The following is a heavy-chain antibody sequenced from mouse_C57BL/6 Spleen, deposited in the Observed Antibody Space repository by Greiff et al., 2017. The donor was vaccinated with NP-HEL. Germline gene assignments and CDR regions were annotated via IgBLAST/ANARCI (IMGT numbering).Heavy chain of an antibody. D-gene: IGHD1-1*01. J-gene: IGHJ2*01. V-gene: IGHV1-59*01. Sequence: QVHVKQSGAELVKPGASVKVSCKASGYTFTSYWMHWVKQRPGQGLEWIGVIDPSDSYTNYNQKFKGKATLTVDTSSSTAYMQLSSLTSEDSAVYYCARGDYYGSSPYYFDYWGQGTTLTVSS. CDR3: ARGDYYGSSPYYFDY. CDR1: GYTFTSYW. CDR2: IDPSDSYT.